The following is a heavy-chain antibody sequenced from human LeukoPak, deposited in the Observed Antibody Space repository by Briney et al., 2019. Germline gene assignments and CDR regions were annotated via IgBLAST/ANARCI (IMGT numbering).Heavy chain of an antibody. J-gene: IGHJ4*02. V-gene: IGHV3-74*01. D-gene: IGHD1-26*01. Sequence: PGGSLRLSCAASGFTSSNYWMNWGRRAPGKGVVGVSAINSDGSSRTYADSVKGRFTISRDNAKNTLYLQMNSLRVEDTAVYYCARDPPEWELPFDYWGQGTLVTVSS. CDR3: ARDPPEWELPFDY. CDR1: GFTSSNYW. CDR2: INSDGSSR.